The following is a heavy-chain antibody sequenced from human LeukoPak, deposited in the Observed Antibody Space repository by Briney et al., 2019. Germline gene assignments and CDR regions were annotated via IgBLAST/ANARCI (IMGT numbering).Heavy chain of an antibody. V-gene: IGHV3-74*01. CDR3: ATNVYPGY. J-gene: IGHJ4*02. Sequence: GGSLRLSCAAAGFTFSSYWMHWVRQAPGKGLVWVSRINSDGSSTTYADPVKGRFTISRDNAKNTLYLQMNSLRAEDTALYSCATNVYPGYWGQGTLVTVSS. D-gene: IGHD5/OR15-5a*01. CDR2: INSDGSST. CDR1: GFTFSSYW.